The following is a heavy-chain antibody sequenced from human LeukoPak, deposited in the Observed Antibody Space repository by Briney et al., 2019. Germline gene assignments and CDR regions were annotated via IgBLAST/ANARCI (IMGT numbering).Heavy chain of an antibody. CDR3: ATDSYGMDV. CDR2: INHSGST. Sequence: SETLSLTCAVYGGSFSGYYWSWIRQPPGKGLEWIGEINHSGSTNYNPSLKSRVTISVDTSKNQFSLKLSSVTAADTAVYYCATDSYGMDVWGQGTTVTVSS. CDR1: GGSFSGYY. V-gene: IGHV4-34*01. J-gene: IGHJ6*02.